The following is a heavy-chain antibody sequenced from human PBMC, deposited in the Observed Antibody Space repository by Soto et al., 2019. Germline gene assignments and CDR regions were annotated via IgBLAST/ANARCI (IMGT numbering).Heavy chain of an antibody. J-gene: IGHJ5*02. D-gene: IGHD1-7*01. CDR3: ARTSSGTREGFDP. CDR1: GYSFTTYD. V-gene: IGHV1-8*01. Sequence: ASVKVSCKASGYSFTTYDINWVRQATGQGLEWMGWINPNNGNTGYAQKFQGRVTLTRTTSISTAYMELSSLRSDDTAVYYCARTSSGTREGFDPWGQVTLVT. CDR2: INPNNGNT.